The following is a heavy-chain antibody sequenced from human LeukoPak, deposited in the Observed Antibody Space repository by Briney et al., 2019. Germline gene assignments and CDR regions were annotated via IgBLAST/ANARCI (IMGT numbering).Heavy chain of an antibody. CDR1: GFSVSNNY. V-gene: IGHV3-53*01. Sequence: GGSLRLSCAASGFSVSNNYVSWVRQAPGKGLEWISAVYSGGDTYYIESVKGRFTISRDNSKNTIHLQMNGLTPEDTAMYYCARDSTGASVWGKGTAVTVSS. CDR2: VYSGGDT. CDR3: ARDSTGASV. J-gene: IGHJ6*04. D-gene: IGHD1-14*01.